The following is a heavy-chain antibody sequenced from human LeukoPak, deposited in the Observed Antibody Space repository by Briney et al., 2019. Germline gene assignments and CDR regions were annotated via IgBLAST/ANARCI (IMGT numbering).Heavy chain of an antibody. D-gene: IGHD6-13*01. CDR3: ARERGIAATGTSNFDY. V-gene: IGHV3-30-3*01. CDR2: ISYDDSTQ. Sequence: PGGSLRLSCAASGFTFSNAWMSWVRQAPGKGLDWVAVISYDDSTQYYADSVKGRFTISRDISKNTLYLQMNSLWAEDTAVYYCARERGIAATGTSNFDYWGQGTLVTVSS. J-gene: IGHJ4*02. CDR1: GFTFSNAW.